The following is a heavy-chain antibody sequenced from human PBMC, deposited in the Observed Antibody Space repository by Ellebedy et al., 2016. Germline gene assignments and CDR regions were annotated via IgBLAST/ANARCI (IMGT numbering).Heavy chain of an antibody. J-gene: IGHJ6*02. Sequence: SETLSLTCAVHGGSFSAYHWSWIRQPPGKGLEWIGEINHSGGTNYNPSLKSRVAISVDTSKNQFSLNLRSVTATDTAVYYCAMTSAITPLGGSLYYYGMDVWGQGTTVTVSS. CDR1: GGSFSAYH. CDR3: AMTSAITPLGGSLYYYGMDV. CDR2: INHSGGT. V-gene: IGHV4-34*01. D-gene: IGHD4-17*01.